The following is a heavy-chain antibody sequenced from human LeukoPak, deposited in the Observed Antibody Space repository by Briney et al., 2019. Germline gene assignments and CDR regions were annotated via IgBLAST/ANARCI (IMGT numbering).Heavy chain of an antibody. J-gene: IGHJ4*02. CDR2: ISGSPDNT. D-gene: IGHD3-16*01. CDR1: GFTFRSYT. CDR3: ARLVGVSPLDY. V-gene: IGHV3-23*01. Sequence: GGSLRLSCAASGFTFRSYTMYWVRQAPGKGLEWVSEISGSPDNTYYADSVKGRFATSRDDSRNTLYLQMNSLRAEDTAVYYCARLVGVSPLDYWGQGTPVTVSS.